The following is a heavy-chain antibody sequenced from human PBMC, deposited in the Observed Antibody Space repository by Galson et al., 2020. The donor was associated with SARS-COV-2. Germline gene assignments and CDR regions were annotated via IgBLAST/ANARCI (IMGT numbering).Heavy chain of an antibody. CDR3: ARDGTYYYDSSGYYTPFDY. V-gene: IGHV3-33*01. CDR1: GFTFSSYG. J-gene: IGHJ4*02. Sequence: GESLKISCAASGFTFSSYGMHWVRQAPGKGLEWVAVIWYDGSNKYYADSVKGRFTISRDNSKNTLYLQMNSLRAEDTAVYYCARDGTYYYDSSGYYTPFDYWGQGTLVTVSS. D-gene: IGHD3-22*01. CDR2: IWYDGSNK.